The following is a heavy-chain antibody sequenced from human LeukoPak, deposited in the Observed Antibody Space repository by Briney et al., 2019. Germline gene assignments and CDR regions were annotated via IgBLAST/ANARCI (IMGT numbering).Heavy chain of an antibody. V-gene: IGHV3-21*01. D-gene: IGHD2-15*01. CDR2: ISSSSSYI. J-gene: IGHJ4*02. Sequence: GGSLRLSCAASGFTFSSYSMNWVRQAPGEGLEWVSSISSSSSYIYYADSVKGRFTISRDNAKNSLYLQMNSLRAEDTAVYYCAREYCSGGSCYFDYWGQGTLVTVSS. CDR3: AREYCSGGSCYFDY. CDR1: GFTFSSYS.